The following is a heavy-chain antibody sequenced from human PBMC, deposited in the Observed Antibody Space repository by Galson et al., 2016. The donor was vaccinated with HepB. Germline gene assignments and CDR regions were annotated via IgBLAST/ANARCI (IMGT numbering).Heavy chain of an antibody. J-gene: IGHJ4*02. CDR2: ISYDGSNK. CDR1: GFTLNNFG. V-gene: IGHV3-30*03. CDR3: ARGSYWLLQHGDYFDY. Sequence: SLRLSCAASGFTLNNFGMHWVRQAPGKGLEWVAVISYDGSNKYYADSVKGRFTISRDNAKNSLYLQMNSLRAEDTAVYYCARGSYWLLQHGDYFDYWGQGTLVTVSS. D-gene: IGHD1-26*01.